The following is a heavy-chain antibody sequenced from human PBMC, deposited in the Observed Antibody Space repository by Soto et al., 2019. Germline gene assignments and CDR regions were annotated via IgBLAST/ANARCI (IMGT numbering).Heavy chain of an antibody. CDR2: IYFGGNT. CDR1: GGSISSSSYY. Sequence: SETLSLTCTVSGGSISSSSYYWGWIRQPPGKGLEWIGSIYFGGNTHYNPSLKSRVTISVDTSKNQFSLKLSSVTAADTAVYYCARSLRAMSFDHWGQGTLVTVSS. J-gene: IGHJ4*02. D-gene: IGHD2-2*01. V-gene: IGHV4-39*01. CDR3: ARSLRAMSFDH.